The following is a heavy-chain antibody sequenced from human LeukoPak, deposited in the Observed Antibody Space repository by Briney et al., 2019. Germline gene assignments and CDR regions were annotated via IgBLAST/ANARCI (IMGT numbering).Heavy chain of an antibody. J-gene: IGHJ3*02. CDR3: ARDPIRKGYCSSTSCFQAAFDI. Sequence: SVKVSCKASGGTFSSYAISWVRQAPGQGLEWMGGIIPIFGTANYAQKFQGRVTITADESTSTAYMELSSLRSEDTAVYYCARDPIRKGYCSSTSCFQAAFDIWGQGTMVTVSS. CDR1: GGTFSSYA. V-gene: IGHV1-69*13. CDR2: IIPIFGTA. D-gene: IGHD2-2*01.